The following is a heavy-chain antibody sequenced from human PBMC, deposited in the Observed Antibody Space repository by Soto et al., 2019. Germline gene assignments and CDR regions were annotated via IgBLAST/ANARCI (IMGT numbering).Heavy chain of an antibody. D-gene: IGHD1-26*01. J-gene: IGHJ6*02. CDR2: TYYRSKWYN. CDR3: AREVGVLWEPLGYYGMDV. CDR1: GDSVSSNSAA. V-gene: IGHV6-1*01. Sequence: PSQTLSLTCAISGDSVSSNSAAWSWIRQSPSRGLEWLGRTYYRSKWYNDYAVSVKSRITINPDTSMNQFSLQLNSVTPEDTAVYYCAREVGVLWEPLGYYGMDVWGQGTTVTVSS.